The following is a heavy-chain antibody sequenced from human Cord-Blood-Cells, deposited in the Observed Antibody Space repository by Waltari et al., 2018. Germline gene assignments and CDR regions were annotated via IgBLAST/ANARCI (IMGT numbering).Heavy chain of an antibody. CDR3: ARLDGYYFDY. CDR1: GGSISRSRYY. J-gene: IGHJ4*02. D-gene: IGHD4-17*01. CDR2: IYYSGST. V-gene: IGHV4-39*01. Sequence: QLQLQSWGPGLVKPSATLSLPCTVSGGSISRSRYYWGWARQPPGKGLEWIGSIYYSGSTYYNPSLKSRVTISVDTSKNQFSLKLSSVTAADTAVYYCARLDGYYFDYWGQGTLVTVSS.